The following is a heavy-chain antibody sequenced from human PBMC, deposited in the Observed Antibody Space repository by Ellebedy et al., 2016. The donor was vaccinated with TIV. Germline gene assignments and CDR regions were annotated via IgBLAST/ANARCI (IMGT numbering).Heavy chain of an antibody. Sequence: GESLKISCAASGFTFSNYAMHWVRQAPGKGLEWVAVISYDGRNKYYADSVKGRFTISRDNAKNSLYLQMNSLRAEDTAFYYCAKEGTLRAVDYWGQGTLVTVSS. V-gene: IGHV3-30*04. CDR2: ISYDGRNK. CDR1: GFTFSNYA. CDR3: AKEGTLRAVDY. D-gene: IGHD1-1*01. J-gene: IGHJ4*02.